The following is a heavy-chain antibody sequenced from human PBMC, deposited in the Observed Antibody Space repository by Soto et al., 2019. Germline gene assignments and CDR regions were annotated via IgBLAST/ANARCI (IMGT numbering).Heavy chain of an antibody. Sequence: SETLSLTCTVSGGSISSYYWSWIRQPPGKELEWIGYIYYRGSTSYNPTLKIRVTISVYTSKNQFSLKLSSVTAADTALYYCARARTGTDSQVTEGWFDPWGQGTLVTVSS. CDR3: ARARTGTDSQVTEGWFDP. CDR2: IYYRGST. V-gene: IGHV4-59*01. D-gene: IGHD1-7*01. CDR1: GGSISSYY. J-gene: IGHJ5*02.